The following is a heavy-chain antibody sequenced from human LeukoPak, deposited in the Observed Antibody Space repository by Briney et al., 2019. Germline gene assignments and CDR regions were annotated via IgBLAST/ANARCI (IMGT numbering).Heavy chain of an antibody. J-gene: IGHJ4*02. D-gene: IGHD6-13*01. V-gene: IGHV3-53*01. CDR3: ARDSSRIAAAGYVDY. CDR2: IYSGGST. Sequence: PGGSLRLSCAASGFTVSSNYMSWVRQAPGKGLEWVSVIYSGGSTYYADSVKGRFTISRDNSKNTLYLQMNSLRAEDTAVYYCARDSSRIAAAGYVDYWAREPWSPSPQ. CDR1: GFTVSSNY.